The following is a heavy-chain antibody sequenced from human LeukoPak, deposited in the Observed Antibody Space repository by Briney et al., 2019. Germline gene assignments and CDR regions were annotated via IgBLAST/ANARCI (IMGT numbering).Heavy chain of an antibody. CDR2: NNWNGDAT. CDR1: GFTFDDYG. Sequence: PGGSLRLSCAASGFTFDDYGMSWVRQAPGKGLEWVSGNNWNGDATGYADSVKGRFTISRDNAKNSLYLQMNSLRADDTAVYYCAKEYSGSFSPFPSYFDYWGQGTLVTVSS. D-gene: IGHD1-26*01. J-gene: IGHJ4*02. CDR3: AKEYSGSFSPFPSYFDY. V-gene: IGHV3-20*04.